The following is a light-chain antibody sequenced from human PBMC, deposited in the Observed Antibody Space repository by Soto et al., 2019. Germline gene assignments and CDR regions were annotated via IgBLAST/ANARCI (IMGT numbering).Light chain of an antibody. Sequence: QSALTQPRSVSGSPGQSVTISCTGTSSDVGAYNFVSWYQQNPGKAPKLMIYEVNKRPSGVPDRFSGSKSGNTASLTVSGLQAEDEADYYCSSYAGSSNVFGTGTKLTVL. CDR2: EVN. V-gene: IGLV2-8*01. J-gene: IGLJ1*01. CDR1: SSDVGAYNF. CDR3: SSYAGSSNV.